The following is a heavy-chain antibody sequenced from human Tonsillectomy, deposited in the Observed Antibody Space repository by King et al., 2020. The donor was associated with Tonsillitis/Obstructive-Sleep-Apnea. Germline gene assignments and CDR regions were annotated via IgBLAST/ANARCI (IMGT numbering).Heavy chain of an antibody. D-gene: IGHD3-16*01. CDR2: IIPIFGTA. CDR1: GGTFSSYA. V-gene: IGHV1-69*12. CDR3: ARGALTFGGVIEDDAFDI. Sequence: QLVQSGAEVKKPGSSVKVSCKASGGTFSSYAISWVRQAPGQGREWMGGIIPIFGTANYAQKFQGRVTITADESTSTASMELSSLRSEDTAVYYCARGALTFGGVIEDDAFDIWGQGTMVTVSS. J-gene: IGHJ3*02.